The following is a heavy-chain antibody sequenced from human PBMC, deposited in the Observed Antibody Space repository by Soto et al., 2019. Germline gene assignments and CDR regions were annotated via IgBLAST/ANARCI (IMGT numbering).Heavy chain of an antibody. CDR2: IYYSGST. J-gene: IGHJ4*02. CDR1: GGSISSDDYY. V-gene: IGHV4-30-4*01. Sequence: PSETLSLTCTVSGGSISSDDYYWSWIRQPPEKGLEWIGYIYYSGSTYYNPSLKSRVTKSIDTSKNQFSLKLSSVTAADTAVYYCARAQLVGYYFDYWGQGTLVTVSS. D-gene: IGHD2-2*01. CDR3: ARAQLVGYYFDY.